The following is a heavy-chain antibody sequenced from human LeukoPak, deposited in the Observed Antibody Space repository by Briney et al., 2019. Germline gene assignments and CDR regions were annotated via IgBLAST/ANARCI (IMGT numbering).Heavy chain of an antibody. Sequence: PGGSMRLSCAASGFILSNHAMSRVRQAPGKGLQWIAVSSGSGRTIEYEDSVKGRFTISRDNSKNTLSLQMNSLRVEDTAIYYCTKNVMVKRYIDYWGQGTVVTVSS. V-gene: IGHV3-23*01. J-gene: IGHJ4*02. CDR1: GFILSNHA. CDR3: TKNVMVKRYIDY. D-gene: IGHD5-18*01. CDR2: SSGSGRTI.